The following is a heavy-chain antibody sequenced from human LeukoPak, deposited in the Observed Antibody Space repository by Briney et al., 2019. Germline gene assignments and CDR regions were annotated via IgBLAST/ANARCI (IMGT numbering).Heavy chain of an antibody. D-gene: IGHD1-1*01. CDR3: ARDPPATTAFDV. V-gene: IGHV1-2*02. J-gene: IGHJ3*01. CDR1: GYIFTDYY. Sequence: SVKVSCTASGYIFTDYYFHWVRQAPGPGNERMGWIDPSRDVTRYAQNLQGRVTMTWDTSINTAYMEVTRLTSDDTAMFYCARDPPATTAFDVWGQGTMVTVSS. CDR2: IDPSRDVT.